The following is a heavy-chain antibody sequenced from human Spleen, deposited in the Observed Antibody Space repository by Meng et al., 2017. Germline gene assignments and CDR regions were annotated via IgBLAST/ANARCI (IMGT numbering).Heavy chain of an antibody. D-gene: IGHD5-18*01. Sequence: NWVRQTPGKGLEWVSYISRSGSTIYYSDSVKGRFTISRDNAKNSLYLQMSSLRAEDTAVYYCARGMTSGYSYGDYYYGMDVWGQGTTVTVSS. CDR2: ISRSGSTI. CDR3: ARGMTSGYSYGDYYYGMDV. V-gene: IGHV3-11*01. J-gene: IGHJ6*02.